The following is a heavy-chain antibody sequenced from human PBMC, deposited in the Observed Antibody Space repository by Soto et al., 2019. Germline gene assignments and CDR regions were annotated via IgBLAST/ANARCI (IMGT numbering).Heavy chain of an antibody. J-gene: IGHJ4*02. CDR2: ISTSGATR. D-gene: IGHD6-19*01. V-gene: IGHV3-48*01. Sequence: EVQLVESGGGLVQPGGSLRLSCVASGFTFSTDTMNWVRQAPGKGLEWVAHISTSGATRYYADSVKGRFTISRDNAKTSLYLQMDSLRTEDWAVYYCARFFGSGFDYWGQGTLVTVSS. CDR3: ARFFGSGFDY. CDR1: GFTFSTDT.